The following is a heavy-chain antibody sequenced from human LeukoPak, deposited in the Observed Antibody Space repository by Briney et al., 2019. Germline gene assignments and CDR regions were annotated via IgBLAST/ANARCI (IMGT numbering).Heavy chain of an antibody. CDR2: INQDGGEK. D-gene: IGHD2-2*01. Sequence: GGSLRLSCAASGFTFSSYWMSWVRQSPGKGLEWVASINQDGGEKDYADSVKGRFTISRDNARISQYLQMNNLRAEDTAVYYCARDYDVVVEPTAMHYFDYWGQGSLVTVSS. CDR1: GFTFSSYW. J-gene: IGHJ4*02. V-gene: IGHV3-7*01. CDR3: ARDYDVVVEPTAMHYFDY.